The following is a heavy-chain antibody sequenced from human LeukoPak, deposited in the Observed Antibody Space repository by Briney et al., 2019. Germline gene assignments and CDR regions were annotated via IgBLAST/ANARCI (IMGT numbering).Heavy chain of an antibody. CDR1: GFTFSSYA. D-gene: IGHD6-6*01. V-gene: IGHV3-23*01. Sequence: GGSLRLSCAASGFTFSSYAMSWVRQAPGKGLEWVSAISGSGGSTYYADSVKGRFTISRDNAKNSLYLQMNSLRAEDTAVYYCARVPGNSSSWYYYYMDVWGKGTTVTVSS. J-gene: IGHJ6*03. CDR2: ISGSGGST. CDR3: ARVPGNSSSWYYYYMDV.